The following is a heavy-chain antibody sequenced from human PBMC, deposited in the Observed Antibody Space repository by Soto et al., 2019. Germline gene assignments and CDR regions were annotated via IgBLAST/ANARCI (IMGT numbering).Heavy chain of an antibody. Sequence: SXETLSLACKVSGGPMTGHFWSWFRLSAGRGLEWIGRIYTSGTTNYNPSLKSRVSMSVDTSWTHFSLRLTSVTAADSALYFCANATVPWAFDIWGPGTMVTVSS. J-gene: IGHJ3*02. CDR2: IYTSGTT. CDR3: ANATVPWAFDI. V-gene: IGHV4-4*07. CDR1: GGPMTGHF. D-gene: IGHD1-26*01.